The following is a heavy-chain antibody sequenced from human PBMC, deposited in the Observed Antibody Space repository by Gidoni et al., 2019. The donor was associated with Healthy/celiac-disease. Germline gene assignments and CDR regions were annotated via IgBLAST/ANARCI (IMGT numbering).Heavy chain of an antibody. D-gene: IGHD3-22*01. CDR1: GSSIRSGYY. V-gene: IGHV4-38-2*01. Sequence: QVQLQESGPGLVKPSETLSLTCAVSGSSIRSGYYWGWIRQPQGKGLEWMGSISHRGRTHYTPSLKSRVTISVDTSKNQFSLKLSSVTAADTAVYYCARSGDETYYYDSSGYRYYYYYYGMDVWGQGTTVTVSS. CDR2: ISHRGRT. CDR3: ARSGDETYYYDSSGYRYYYYYYGMDV. J-gene: IGHJ6*02.